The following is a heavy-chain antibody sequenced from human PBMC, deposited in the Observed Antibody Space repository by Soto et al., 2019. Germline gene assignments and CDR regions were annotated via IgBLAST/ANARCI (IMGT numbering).Heavy chain of an antibody. V-gene: IGHV1-69*01. J-gene: IGHJ5*02. CDR2: IIPLFGTA. D-gene: IGHD2-2*01. Sequence: QVQLVQSGAEVKKPGSSVKVSCKASGGTFSSYAISWVRQAPGQGLEWMGGIIPLFGTANYAQKFQGRVTITADESTSTAYMELSSLRSEDTAVYYCARVTYCSSTSCQSWFDPWGQGTLVTVSS. CDR1: GGTFSSYA. CDR3: ARVTYCSSTSCQSWFDP.